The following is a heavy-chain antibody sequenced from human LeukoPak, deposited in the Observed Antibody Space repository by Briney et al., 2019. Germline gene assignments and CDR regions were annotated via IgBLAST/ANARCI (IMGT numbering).Heavy chain of an antibody. V-gene: IGHV1-3*01. CDR2: INAGNGNT. D-gene: IGHD2-2*01. CDR1: GYTFTSYA. Sequence: ASVKVRCMASGYTFTSYAMHWVRQAPGQRLEWMGWINAGNGNTKYSQKFQGRVTITRDTSASTAYMELSSLRSEDTAVYYCARARYCSSTSCYGNWFDPWGQGTLVTVSS. J-gene: IGHJ5*02. CDR3: ARARYCSSTSCYGNWFDP.